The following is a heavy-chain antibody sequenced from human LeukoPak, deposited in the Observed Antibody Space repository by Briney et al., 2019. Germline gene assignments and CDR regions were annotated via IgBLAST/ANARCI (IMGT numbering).Heavy chain of an antibody. Sequence: PGGSLRLSCAASGFTFSSYWMSWVRQAPGKGLEWVANIKQDGSEKYYVDSVKGRFTISRDNAKNSLYLQMNSLRAEDTAVYYCARAVSVGATGYYFDYWGQGTLVTVSS. CDR3: ARAVSVGATGYYFDY. D-gene: IGHD1-26*01. V-gene: IGHV3-7*05. J-gene: IGHJ4*02. CDR2: IKQDGSEK. CDR1: GFTFSSYW.